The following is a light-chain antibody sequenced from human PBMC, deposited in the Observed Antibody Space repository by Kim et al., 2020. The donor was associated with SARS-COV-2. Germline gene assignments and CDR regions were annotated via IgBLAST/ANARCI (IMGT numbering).Light chain of an antibody. Sequence: QSALTQPASVSGSPGQSITISCTGTSSDVGSYNLLSWYQQHPGKAPKLMIYEVSKRPSGVSNRFSGSKSGNTASLTISGLQAEDEADYYCCSYAGSSTVVFGGGTQLTVL. CDR2: EVS. J-gene: IGLJ2*01. V-gene: IGLV2-23*02. CDR1: SSDVGSYNL. CDR3: CSYAGSSTVV.